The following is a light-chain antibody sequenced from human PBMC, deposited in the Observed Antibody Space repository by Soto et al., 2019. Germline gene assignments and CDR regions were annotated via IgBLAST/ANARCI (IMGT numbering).Light chain of an antibody. CDR2: AVS. J-gene: IGLJ2*01. CDR3: SSYAGSNSVV. V-gene: IGLV2-8*01. Sequence: QSALTQPPSASGSPGQSVTISCTGTSSDVGGYNYVSWYQQYPGKAPKLVIYAVSNRPSGVPDRFSGSKSGNTASLTVSGLQADDEADYYCSSYAGSNSVVFGGGTQLTVL. CDR1: SSDVGGYNY.